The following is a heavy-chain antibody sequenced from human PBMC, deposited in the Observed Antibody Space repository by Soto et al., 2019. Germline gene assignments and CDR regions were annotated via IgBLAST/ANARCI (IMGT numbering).Heavy chain of an antibody. V-gene: IGHV3-23*01. CDR1: GFTFNNYA. J-gene: IGHJ4*02. CDR3: VRDYYHVSGSYYDIPLDY. CDR2: ILQSGSGA. D-gene: IGHD3-10*01. Sequence: EAQLMESGGGLVQPGGSLRLSCAASGFTFNNYAMTWVRQAPGKGLEWVSTILQSGSGAYYADSVRGRFIISRDNSKNTLYLQMNSLRAEDTAVYHCVRDYYHVSGSYYDIPLDYWGQGTLVTVSS.